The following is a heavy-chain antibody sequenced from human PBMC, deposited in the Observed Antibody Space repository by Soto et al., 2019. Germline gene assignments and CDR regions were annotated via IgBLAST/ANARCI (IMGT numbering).Heavy chain of an antibody. CDR1: GFTFSTYG. V-gene: IGHV3-33*01. J-gene: IGHJ6*01. D-gene: IGHD6-13*01. Sequence: GGSLRLSCAASGFTFSTYGMHWVRQAPGKGLEWVAVIWYDGSKIYYADSVQGRFTISRDNSKSTLYLQMNSLRAEDTAVYYCARPLEQHQLGFGMDVWGQGSPVTAST. CDR2: IWYDGSKI. CDR3: ARPLEQHQLGFGMDV.